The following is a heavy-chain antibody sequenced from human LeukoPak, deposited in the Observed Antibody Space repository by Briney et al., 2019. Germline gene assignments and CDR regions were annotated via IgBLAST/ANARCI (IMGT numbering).Heavy chain of an antibody. V-gene: IGHV1-8*02. D-gene: IGHD3-10*01. CDR1: GYTFTSYG. CDR2: MNPNSGNT. CDR3: ARTYGSSLSHYYYYGMDV. J-gene: IGHJ6*02. Sequence: ASVKVSCKASGYTFTSYGISWVRQAPGQGLEWMGWMNPNSGNTGYAQKFQGRVTMTRNTSISTAYMELSSLRSEDTAVYYCARTYGSSLSHYYYYGMDVWGQGTTVTVSS.